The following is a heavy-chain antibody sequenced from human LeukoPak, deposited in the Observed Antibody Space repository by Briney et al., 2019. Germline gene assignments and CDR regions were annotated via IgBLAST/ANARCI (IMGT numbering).Heavy chain of an antibody. J-gene: IGHJ4*02. CDR3: ARDLGPGAPYNWNPSADY. CDR2: INWNGGST. CDR1: GFTFGNYG. V-gene: IGHV3-20*04. Sequence: GGSLRLSCAASGFTFGNYGMSWVRQAPGKGLEWVSGINWNGGSTGYADSVKGRFTISRDNAKNSLYLQMNSLRAEDTALYYCARDLGPGAPYNWNPSADYWGQGTLVTVSS. D-gene: IGHD1-20*01.